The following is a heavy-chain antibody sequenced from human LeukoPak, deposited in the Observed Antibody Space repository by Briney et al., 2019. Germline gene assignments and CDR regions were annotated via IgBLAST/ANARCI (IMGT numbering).Heavy chain of an antibody. V-gene: IGHV3-23*01. CDR3: AKDLKSQYSSARDY. CDR2: INESGGNT. J-gene: IGHJ4*02. CDR1: GFTFSSYA. Sequence: PGGSLRLSCAASGFTFSSYAMSWVRQAPGKGLEWVSTINESGGNTYYADSVKGRFTISRDNSKNTLFLQMNSLRAEDTAVYYCAKDLKSQYSSARDYWGQGTLVTASS. D-gene: IGHD6-19*01.